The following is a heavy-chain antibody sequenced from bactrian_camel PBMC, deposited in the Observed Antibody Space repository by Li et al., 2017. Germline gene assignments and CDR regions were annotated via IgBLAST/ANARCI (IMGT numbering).Heavy chain of an antibody. J-gene: IGHJ4*01. CDR3: AARKVARGSHFSLGRAPALRRDEYNF. Sequence: HVQLVESGGGSVQIGGSLNLTCAASGFTFRRYCMGWFRQAPGKEREGVASIDRGGETSFADSVKGRFTISRGDEKDTLYLQMTNLKPEDTAMYYCAARKVARGSHFSLGRAPALRRDEYNFWGQGTQVTVS. CDR2: IDRGGET. CDR1: GFTFRRYC. D-gene: IGHD2*01. V-gene: IGHV3S26*01.